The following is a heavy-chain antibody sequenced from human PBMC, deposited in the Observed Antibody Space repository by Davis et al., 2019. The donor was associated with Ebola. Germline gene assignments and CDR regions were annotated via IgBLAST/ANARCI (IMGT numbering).Heavy chain of an antibody. CDR3: YTTVTTDYYYMDV. J-gene: IGHJ6*03. CDR2: IKSKTDGGTT. V-gene: IGHV3-15*01. D-gene: IGHD4-11*01. Sequence: ESLKISCAASGFTFSNAWMSWVRQAPGKGLEWVGRIKSKTDGGTTDYAAPVKGRFTISRDDSKNTLYLQMNSLKTEDTAVYYCYTTVTTDYYYMDVWGKGTTVTVSS. CDR1: GFTFSNAW.